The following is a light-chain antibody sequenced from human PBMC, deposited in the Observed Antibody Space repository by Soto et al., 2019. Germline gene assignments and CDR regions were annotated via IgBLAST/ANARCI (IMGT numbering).Light chain of an antibody. CDR2: AAS. CDR3: QHYYNYPWT. V-gene: IGKV1-8*01. CDR1: QDIHNY. J-gene: IGKJ1*01. Sequence: AVLLTQSPSSFSASTGDRATITCRANQDIHNYLAWYQQVPGKAPKLLLYAASILQTGVPSRFSGSGSGTDFTLTIDGLQSEDFATYFCQHYYNYPWTFGQGTTVE.